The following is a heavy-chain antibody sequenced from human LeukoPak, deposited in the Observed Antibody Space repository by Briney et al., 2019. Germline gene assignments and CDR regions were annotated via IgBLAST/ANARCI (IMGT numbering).Heavy chain of an antibody. J-gene: IGHJ4*02. D-gene: IGHD1-20*01. Sequence: GSLRLSCAASGFILSDHYIDWVRQPPGKGLEWIGEISPSGSTNYNPSLRSRVTMSVDKSKNQFSLNLSSVTAADTAVYYCARGDNWLFDCWGQGTLVTVSS. CDR2: ISPSGST. CDR1: GFILSDHY. CDR3: ARGDNWLFDC. V-gene: IGHV4-4*02.